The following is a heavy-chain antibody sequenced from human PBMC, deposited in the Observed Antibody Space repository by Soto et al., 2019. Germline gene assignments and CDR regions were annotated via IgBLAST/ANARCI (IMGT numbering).Heavy chain of an antibody. CDR1: GFTFSSYS. CDR3: ARDRRYYYDSSGYYYDY. V-gene: IGHV3-21*01. CDR2: ISSSSSYI. Sequence: PGGSLRLSCAASGFTFSSYSMNWVRQAPGKGLEWVSSISSSSSYIYYADSVKGRFTISRDNAKNSLYLQMNSLRAEDTAVYYCARDRRYYYDSSGYYYDYWGQGTLVTVSS. D-gene: IGHD3-22*01. J-gene: IGHJ4*02.